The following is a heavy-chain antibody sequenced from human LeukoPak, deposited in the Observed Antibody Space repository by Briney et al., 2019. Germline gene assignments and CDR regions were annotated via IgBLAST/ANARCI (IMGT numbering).Heavy chain of an antibody. D-gene: IGHD7-27*01. J-gene: IGHJ3*02. V-gene: IGHV3-21*01. CDR1: AFTFSSYT. CDR3: AREGVGIAFDI. CDR2: ISSSSSYI. Sequence: TGGSLRLSCAASAFTFSSYTMNWVRQAPGKGLEWVSSISSSSSYIYYADSVKGRFTISRDNSKNTLYLQMNSLRAEDTAVYYCAREGVGIAFDIWGQGTMVTVSS.